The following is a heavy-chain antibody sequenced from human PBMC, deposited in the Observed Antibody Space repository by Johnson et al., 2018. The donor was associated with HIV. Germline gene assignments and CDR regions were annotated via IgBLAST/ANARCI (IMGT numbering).Heavy chain of an antibody. V-gene: IGHV3-9*01. D-gene: IGHD5-18*01. CDR1: GFTFDDYA. CDR3: ARGRRIQLWLLADAFDI. Sequence: VQLVESGGGLVQPGRSLRLSCAASGFTFDDYAMHWVRQAPGEGLAWVSGISWNSGSIGYADSGKGGFTISRDNAKNSLYLQMNSLRAEDTAVYYCARGRRIQLWLLADAFDIWGQGTMVAVSS. CDR2: ISWNSGSI. J-gene: IGHJ3*02.